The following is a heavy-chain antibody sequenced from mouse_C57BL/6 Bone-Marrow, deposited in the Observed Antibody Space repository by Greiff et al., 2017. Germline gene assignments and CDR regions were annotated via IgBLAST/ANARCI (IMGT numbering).Heavy chain of an antibody. J-gene: IGHJ1*03. D-gene: IGHD1-1*01. CDR2: ISYDGSN. CDR3: ARLEDYYGSSPWYFDV. V-gene: IGHV3-6*01. CDR1: GYSITSGYY. Sequence: VQLKESGPGLVKPSQSLSLTCSVTGYSITSGYYWNWIRQFPGNKLEWMGYISYDGSNNYNPSLKNRISITRDISKNQFFLKLNSVTTEDTATYYCARLEDYYGSSPWYFDVWGTGTTVTVSS.